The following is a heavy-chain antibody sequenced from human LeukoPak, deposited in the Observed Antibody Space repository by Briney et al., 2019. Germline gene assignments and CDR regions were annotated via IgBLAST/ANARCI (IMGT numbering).Heavy chain of an antibody. CDR1: GFTFNSYW. Sequence: GGSLRLSCAASGFTFNSYWMHWVRQVPGKGLVWVSRINTDGTRTNYVDSAKGRFTISRDNSKNTLYLQMNSLRAEDTAVYYCSGGSCYSGICAFDIWGQGTMVTVSS. D-gene: IGHD2-15*01. J-gene: IGHJ3*02. CDR3: SGGSCYSGICAFDI. V-gene: IGHV3-74*01. CDR2: INTDGTRT.